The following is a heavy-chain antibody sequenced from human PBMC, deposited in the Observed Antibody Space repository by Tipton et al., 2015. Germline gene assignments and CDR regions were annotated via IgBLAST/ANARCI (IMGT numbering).Heavy chain of an antibody. CDR1: GGSVSTSNYY. J-gene: IGHJ3*02. Sequence: GLVKPSETLSLTCTVSGGSVSTSNYYWGWIRQSPGKGLEWIGYISYSGSTHYNPSLKRRVTISLDTSKNQFSLSLTSVTAADTAVYYCARVPDSGFDAFDIWGQGTMVTVSS. V-gene: IGHV4-61*01. CDR2: ISYSGST. D-gene: IGHD5-12*01. CDR3: ARVPDSGFDAFDI.